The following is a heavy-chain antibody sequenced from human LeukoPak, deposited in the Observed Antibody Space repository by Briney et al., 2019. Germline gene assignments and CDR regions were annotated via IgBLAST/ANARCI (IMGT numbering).Heavy chain of an antibody. CDR3: ARDRSVYSSGWYGGYFDL. V-gene: IGHV4-4*07. Sequence: SETLSLTCTVSGGSISSYYWSWIRQPAGKGLEWIGRIYTSGSTNYNPSLKSRVTMSVDTSKNPFSLKLSSVTAADTAVYYCARDRSVYSSGWYGGYFDLWGRGTLVTVSS. CDR1: GGSISSYY. J-gene: IGHJ2*01. D-gene: IGHD6-19*01. CDR2: IYTSGST.